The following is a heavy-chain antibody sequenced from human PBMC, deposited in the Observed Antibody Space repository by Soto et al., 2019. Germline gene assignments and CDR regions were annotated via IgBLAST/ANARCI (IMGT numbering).Heavy chain of an antibody. D-gene: IGHD3-22*01. CDR1: GFTFSSYA. CDR3: ARTPETGGYYHYFDY. J-gene: IGHJ4*02. Sequence: QVQLVESGGGVVQPGRSLRLSCAASGFTFSSYAMHWVRQAPGKGLEWVAVISYGGSNKYYADSVKGRFTISRDNSENTLYLQMNSLGVEDTAVYYCARTPETGGYYHYFDYWGRGTLVTVSS. CDR2: ISYGGSNK. V-gene: IGHV3-30-3*01.